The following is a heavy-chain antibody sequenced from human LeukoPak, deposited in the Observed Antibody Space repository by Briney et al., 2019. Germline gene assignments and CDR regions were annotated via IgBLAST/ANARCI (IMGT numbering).Heavy chain of an antibody. CDR1: GFTFSSYV. J-gene: IGHJ4*02. CDR3: AKDWRRGYSYGFDY. D-gene: IGHD5-18*01. CDR2: ISGSGGST. Sequence: GGSLRLSCAASGFTFSSYVMSWVRQAPGKGLEWVSAISGSGGSTYYADSVKGRFTISRDNSKNTLYLQMTSLRAEDTAVYYCAKDWRRGYSYGFDYWGQGTLVTVSS. V-gene: IGHV3-23*01.